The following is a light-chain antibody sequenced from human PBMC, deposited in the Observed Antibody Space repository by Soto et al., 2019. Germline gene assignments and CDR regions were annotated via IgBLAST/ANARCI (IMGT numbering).Light chain of an antibody. V-gene: IGKV1-39*01. CDR1: QSIDFH. CDR2: AAS. CDR3: QHSSSSLFT. Sequence: DIQLTQSPSSLSASVGDRVTITCRASQSIDFHLNWYQQKPGEAPKLLIYAASSFESGVPSRFRGAGSGTVFTLTINSLQPDDFATYYCQHSSSSLFTFGHGTKLDF. J-gene: IGKJ3*01.